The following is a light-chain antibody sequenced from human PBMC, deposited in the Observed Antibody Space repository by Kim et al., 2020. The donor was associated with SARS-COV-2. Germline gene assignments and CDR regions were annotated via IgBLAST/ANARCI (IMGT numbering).Light chain of an antibody. Sequence: DIQMTQSPSSLSASVGDRVTITCQASHDISNYLDWYQQKPGKAPKLLIYDTSNLQTGVPSRFSGSGSGTHFTFTISSLQPEDIATYYCQQYDNVPRTFGEGTKVDIK. CDR2: DTS. CDR1: HDISNY. J-gene: IGKJ4*02. CDR3: QQYDNVPRT. V-gene: IGKV1-33*01.